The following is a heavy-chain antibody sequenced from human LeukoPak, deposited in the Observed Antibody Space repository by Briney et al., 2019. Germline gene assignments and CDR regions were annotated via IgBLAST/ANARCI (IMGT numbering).Heavy chain of an antibody. D-gene: IGHD5-12*01. Sequence: ASVKVSCKASGFTFKNYGFSWVRQAPGQGLQWMGWISADNGNTKYAQNLQGRVIMTTDRSTGTAYVELTSLRSDDTAVYYCARDRRGYSAYDGEGFDYWAQGTLVTVSS. J-gene: IGHJ4*02. CDR3: ARDRRGYSAYDGEGFDY. CDR2: ISADNGNT. V-gene: IGHV1-18*04. CDR1: GFTFKNYG.